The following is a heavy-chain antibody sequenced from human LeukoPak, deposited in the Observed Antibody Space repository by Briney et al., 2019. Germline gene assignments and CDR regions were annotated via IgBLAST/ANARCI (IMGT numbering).Heavy chain of an antibody. D-gene: IGHD1-26*01. CDR3: AKSYSGATRHCDY. CDR2: ISSSSSTI. V-gene: IGHV3-48*02. Sequence: GGSLTLSCAASGFTFSSYSMNWVRQAPGKGLEWVSYISSSSSTIYYADSVKGRFTISRDNAKNSLYLQMNSLRDEDTAVYYCAKSYSGATRHCDYWGQGTLVTVSS. CDR1: GFTFSSYS. J-gene: IGHJ4*02.